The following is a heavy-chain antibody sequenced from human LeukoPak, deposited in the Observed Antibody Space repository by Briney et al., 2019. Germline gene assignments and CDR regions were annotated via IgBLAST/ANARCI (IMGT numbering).Heavy chain of an antibody. CDR3: ARGPHIVVVPAAAFDP. J-gene: IGHJ5*02. V-gene: IGHV3-30*02. Sequence: GGSLRLSCAASGFTFSSYGMHWVRHAPGKGLERVAFVRYDGSNKYYADSVKGRFTISRDNSKNTLYLQMNSLRAEDTAVYYCARGPHIVVVPAAAFDPWGQGTLVTVSS. CDR2: VRYDGSNK. CDR1: GFTFSSYG. D-gene: IGHD2-2*01.